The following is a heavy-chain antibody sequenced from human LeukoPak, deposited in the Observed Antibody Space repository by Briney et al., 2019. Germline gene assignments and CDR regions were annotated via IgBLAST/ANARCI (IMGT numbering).Heavy chain of an antibody. CDR3: ARGPYYDYVWGSPHFDY. J-gene: IGHJ4*02. CDR1: GFTFDDYA. D-gene: IGHD3-16*01. CDR2: ISWNSGSI. V-gene: IGHV3-9*01. Sequence: GRSLRLSCAASGFTFDDYAMHWVRQAPGEGLEWVSGISWNSGSIGYADSVKGRFTISRDNAKNSLYLQMNSLRAEDTALYYCARGPYYDYVWGSPHFDYWGQGTLVTVSS.